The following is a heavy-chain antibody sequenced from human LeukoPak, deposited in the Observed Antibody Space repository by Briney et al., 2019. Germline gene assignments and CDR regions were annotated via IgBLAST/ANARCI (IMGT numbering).Heavy chain of an antibody. CDR1: GFTFSDYS. V-gene: IGHV3-23*01. J-gene: IGHJ4*02. CDR3: AGASGSKVY. D-gene: IGHD1-26*01. Sequence: GGSLRLSCAASGFTFSDYSMNWVRQAPGKGLEWVSAISGSGGSTYYADSVKGRFTISRDNSKNTLYLQMNSLRAEDTAVYYCAGASGSKVYWGQGTLVTVSS. CDR2: ISGSGGST.